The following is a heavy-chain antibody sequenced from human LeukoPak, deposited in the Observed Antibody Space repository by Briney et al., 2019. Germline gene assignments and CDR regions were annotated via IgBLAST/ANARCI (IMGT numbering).Heavy chain of an antibody. CDR3: ARWEPEQLLRSFDY. D-gene: IGHD1-26*01. J-gene: IGHJ4*02. Sequence: SETLSLTCAVYGGSFSGYYWSWIRQPPGKGLEWIGEINHSGSTNYNPSLKSRVTISVDTSKNQFSLKLSSVTAADTAVYYCARWEPEQLLRSFDYWGQGTLVTVSS. V-gene: IGHV4-34*01. CDR1: GGSFSGYY. CDR2: INHSGST.